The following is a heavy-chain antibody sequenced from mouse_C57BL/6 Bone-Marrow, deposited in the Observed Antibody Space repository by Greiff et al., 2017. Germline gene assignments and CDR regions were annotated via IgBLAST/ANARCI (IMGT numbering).Heavy chain of an antibody. Sequence: LQQPGAELVRPGSSVKLSCKASGYTFTSYWMHWVKQRPIQGLEWIGNIDPSDSDTHYNQKFKDKATLTVDKSSSTAYMKLSSLTSEDSAVYYCARCYSSRGWYFDVWGTGTTVTVSS. CDR3: ARCYSSRGWYFDV. CDR2: IDPSDSDT. CDR1: GYTFTSYW. J-gene: IGHJ1*03. D-gene: IGHD1-1*01. V-gene: IGHV1-52*01.